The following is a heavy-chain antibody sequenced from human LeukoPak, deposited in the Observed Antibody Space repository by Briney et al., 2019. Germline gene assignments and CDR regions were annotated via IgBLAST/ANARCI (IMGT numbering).Heavy chain of an antibody. V-gene: IGHV3-74*01. Sequence: GGSLRLSCAASTFTFSRYWMHWVRQAPGKGLVWVSRINSDGTNTYYADSVKGRFTISRDNTKNTLYLQMNSLRTEDTAVYYCARGPWELYTAAEYFQHWGQGTLVTVSS. CDR2: INSDGTNT. D-gene: IGHD1-26*01. CDR1: TFTFSRYW. J-gene: IGHJ1*01. CDR3: ARGPWELYTAAEYFQH.